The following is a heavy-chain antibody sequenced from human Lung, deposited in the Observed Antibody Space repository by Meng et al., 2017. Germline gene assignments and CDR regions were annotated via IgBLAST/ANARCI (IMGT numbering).Heavy chain of an antibody. CDR3: ARDERGGPYYFDY. V-gene: IGHV1-3*04. CDR1: GYSFTTYG. J-gene: IGHJ4*02. Sequence: QVQLVQSGAEVKKPGASVKVSCQASGYSFTTYGMHWLRQAPGQRLEWMGWINTDNGDTHYSQKFQGRVTITRDTSARTAYMELSSLRSEDTAAYFCARDERGGPYYFDYWGQGTLVTVSS. CDR2: INTDNGDT.